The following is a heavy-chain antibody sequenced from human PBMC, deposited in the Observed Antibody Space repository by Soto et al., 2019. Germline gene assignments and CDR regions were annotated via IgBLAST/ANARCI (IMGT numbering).Heavy chain of an antibody. CDR3: AREAIVAGATTGMDV. CDR2: ITFSGNTV. Sequence: PGGSLRLSCAASGFTFSDSYMSWIRQAPGKGLEWISYITFSGNTVYYADSLKGRFTISRDNAKNSLYLQMNRLRAEDTAVYYCAREAIVAGATTGMDVWGQGTKVTVSS. D-gene: IGHD1-26*01. J-gene: IGHJ6*02. CDR1: GFTFSDSY. V-gene: IGHV3-11*01.